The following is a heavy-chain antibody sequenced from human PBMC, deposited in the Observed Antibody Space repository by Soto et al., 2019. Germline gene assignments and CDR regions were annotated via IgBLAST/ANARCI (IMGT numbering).Heavy chain of an antibody. D-gene: IGHD6-13*01. CDR3: ARDPPSGIAPNWFDP. CDR2: IIPIFGTA. V-gene: IGHV1-69*13. Sequence: EASVKVSCKASGGTFSSYAISWVRQAPGQGLEWMGGIIPIFGTANYAQKFQGRVTITADESTSTAYMELSSLRSEDTAVYYCARDPPSGIAPNWFDPWGQGTLVTVSS. CDR1: GGTFSSYA. J-gene: IGHJ5*02.